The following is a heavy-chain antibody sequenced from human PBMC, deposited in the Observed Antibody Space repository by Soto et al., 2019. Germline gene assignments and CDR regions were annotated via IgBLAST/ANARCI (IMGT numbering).Heavy chain of an antibody. V-gene: IGHV4-34*01. D-gene: IGHD6-19*01. CDR2: IKESGFA. J-gene: IGHJ4*02. CDR1: NGSFSDYF. Sequence: SETLSLTCGVYNGSFSDYFWNWIRQPPGKGLEWIGEIKESGFATYNPSLKRRVTMSVDTANNQFSLKVTSVTAADTAVYYCARGKSSGPPYYFDTWGQGTLVTVSS. CDR3: ARGKSSGPPYYFDT.